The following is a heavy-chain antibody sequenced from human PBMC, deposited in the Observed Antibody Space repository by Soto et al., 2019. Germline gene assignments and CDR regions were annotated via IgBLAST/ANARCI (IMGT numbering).Heavy chain of an antibody. CDR1: GSSVCSSSYY. J-gene: IGHJ6*03. D-gene: IGHD4-4*01. V-gene: IGHV4-39*01. CDR3: AEVTTGYYCYYMDV. Sequence: PSETLSLTCTVSGSSVCSSSYYWCWILQPPGKGLEWIGYIYYDGSTYYSPSLKSRVTISLDASKNQFSLKLSSVTAADTAVYYCAEVTTGYYCYYMDVRGKGTTVTV. CDR2: IYYDGST.